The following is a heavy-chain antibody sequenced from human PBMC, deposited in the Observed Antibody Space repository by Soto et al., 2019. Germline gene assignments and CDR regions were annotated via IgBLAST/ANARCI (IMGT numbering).Heavy chain of an antibody. CDR2: ISAYNGNT. CDR1: GYTFTSYG. Sequence: ASVKVSCKASGYTFTSYGISWVRQAPGQGLEWMGWISAYNGNTNYAQKLQGRVTMTTDTSTSTAYMELRSLRSDDTAVYYCARVNYYGSGSYYTWFDPWGQGTLVTVSS. J-gene: IGHJ5*02. V-gene: IGHV1-18*01. D-gene: IGHD3-10*01. CDR3: ARVNYYGSGSYYTWFDP.